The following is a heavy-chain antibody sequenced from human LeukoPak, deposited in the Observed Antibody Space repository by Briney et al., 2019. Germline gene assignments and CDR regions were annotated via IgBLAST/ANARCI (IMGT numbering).Heavy chain of an antibody. CDR3: ARSYSSGWYNDY. D-gene: IGHD6-19*01. Sequence: SGGSLRLSCAASGFTFSSYEMNWVRQAPGKGLEWVSYISSSGSTIYYADSVKGRFTISRDNAKNSLYLLMNSLRAEDTAVYYCARSYSSGWYNDYWGQGTLVTVSS. V-gene: IGHV3-48*03. CDR1: GFTFSSYE. J-gene: IGHJ4*02. CDR2: ISSSGSTI.